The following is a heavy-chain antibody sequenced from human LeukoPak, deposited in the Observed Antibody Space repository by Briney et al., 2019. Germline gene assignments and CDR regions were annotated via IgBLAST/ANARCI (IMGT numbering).Heavy chain of an antibody. CDR2: IRYDGSNK. CDR3: ANAHDFWSGYCDY. Sequence: GGSLRLSCAASGFTFSSYGMHWVRQAPGKGLEWVAFIRYDGSNKYYAGSVKGRFTISRDNSKNTLYLQMNSLRAEDTAVYYCANAHDFWSGYCDYWGQGTLVTVSS. CDR1: GFTFSSYG. V-gene: IGHV3-30*02. J-gene: IGHJ4*02. D-gene: IGHD3-3*01.